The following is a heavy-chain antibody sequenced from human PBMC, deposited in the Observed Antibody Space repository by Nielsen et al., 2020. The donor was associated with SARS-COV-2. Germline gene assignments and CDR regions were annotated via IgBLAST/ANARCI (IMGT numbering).Heavy chain of an antibody. D-gene: IGHD6-13*01. V-gene: IGHV3-74*01. CDR3: AKGGRSSSWRPYYYGMDV. J-gene: IGHJ6*02. Sequence: WIRQPPGKGLVWVSRINSDGSSTSYADSVKGRFTISRDNAKNTLYLQMNSLRAEDTAVYYCAKGGRSSSWRPYYYGMDVWGQGTTVTVSS. CDR2: INSDGSST.